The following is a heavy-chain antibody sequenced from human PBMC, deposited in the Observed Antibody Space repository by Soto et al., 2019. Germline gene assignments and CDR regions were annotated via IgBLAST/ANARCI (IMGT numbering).Heavy chain of an antibody. J-gene: IGHJ6*02. CDR2: IIPIFGTA. CDR1: GGTFSSYA. CDR3: ARVGSRDGYNTYYYYYGMDV. V-gene: IGHV1-69*13. Sequence: GASVKVSCKASGGTFSSYAISWVRQAPGQGLEWMGGIIPIFGTANYAQKFQGRVTITADESTSTAYMELSSLRSEDTAVYYCARVGSRDGYNTYYYYYGMDVWGQGTTVTVSS. D-gene: IGHD5-12*01.